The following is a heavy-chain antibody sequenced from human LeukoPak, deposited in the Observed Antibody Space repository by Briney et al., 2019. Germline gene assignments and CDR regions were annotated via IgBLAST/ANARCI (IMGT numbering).Heavy chain of an antibody. Sequence: GGSLRISCAASGFDFSSRIMSWVRQAPGEGLEWVSSISGSGDSTYYRDSVKGRFTISRDNSKNTLYLQMSSLRVEDTAPYYCAPMTGFDYWGEGPLVSVPS. CDR1: GFDFSSRI. CDR2: ISGSGDST. D-gene: IGHD3-9*01. CDR3: APMTGFDY. V-gene: IGHV3-23*01. J-gene: IGHJ4*02.